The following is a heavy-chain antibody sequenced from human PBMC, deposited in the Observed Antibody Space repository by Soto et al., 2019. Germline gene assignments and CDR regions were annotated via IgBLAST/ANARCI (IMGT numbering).Heavy chain of an antibody. V-gene: IGHV1-69*06. CDR2: IIPIFGTA. Sequence: SVKVSCKASGGTFSSYAISWVRQAPGQGLEWMGGIIPIFGTANYAQKFQGRVTITADKSTSTAYMELSSLRSEDTAVYYCASPRSIAAAAPFDYWGQGTLVTVSS. J-gene: IGHJ4*02. CDR1: GGTFSSYA. CDR3: ASPRSIAAAAPFDY. D-gene: IGHD6-13*01.